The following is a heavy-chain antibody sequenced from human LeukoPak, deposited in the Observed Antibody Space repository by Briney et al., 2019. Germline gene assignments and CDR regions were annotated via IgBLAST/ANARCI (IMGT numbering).Heavy chain of an antibody. D-gene: IGHD1-26*01. V-gene: IGHV3-48*02. J-gene: IGHJ3*02. CDR2: INRGSSTI. Sequence: AGGSLRLSCVVSGFTFSSYGMNWVRQARGKWLEWVSYINRGSSTIYYADSVKGRFTISRDKAKNSLYLQMKSLRDEDKAVYYCARECLMVGVSDAFDIWGQGTMVTVSS. CDR3: ARECLMVGVSDAFDI. CDR1: GFTFSSYG.